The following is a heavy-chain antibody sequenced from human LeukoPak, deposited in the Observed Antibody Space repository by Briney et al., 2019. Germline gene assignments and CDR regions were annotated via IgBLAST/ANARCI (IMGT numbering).Heavy chain of an antibody. CDR3: ARDRDYGDYRPVSFDL. CDR1: GFTFRSYE. Sequence: GGSLRLSYAASGFTFRSYEMNWVRQAPGKGLEWVSFISGGSGTIYYADSVKGRFTISRDNAKNSLYLQMNSLRVEDTAVYYCARDRDYGDYRPVSFDLWGQGTLVTVSS. CDR2: ISGGSGTI. V-gene: IGHV3-48*03. J-gene: IGHJ5*02. D-gene: IGHD4-17*01.